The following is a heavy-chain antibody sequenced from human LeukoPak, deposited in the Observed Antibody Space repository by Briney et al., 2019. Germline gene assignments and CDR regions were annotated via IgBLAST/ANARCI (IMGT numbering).Heavy chain of an antibody. V-gene: IGHV3-74*01. J-gene: IGHJ4*02. D-gene: IGHD5-18*01. CDR2: INSDGSST. CDR3: ARVGYSYGKIFDY. CDR1: GFTFSSYW. Sequence: GGSLRLSCAASGFTFSSYWVHWVRQAPGKGLVWVSRINSDGSSTSYADSVKGRFTISRDNAKNTLYPQMNSLRAEDTAVYYCARVGYSYGKIFDYWGQGTLVTVSS.